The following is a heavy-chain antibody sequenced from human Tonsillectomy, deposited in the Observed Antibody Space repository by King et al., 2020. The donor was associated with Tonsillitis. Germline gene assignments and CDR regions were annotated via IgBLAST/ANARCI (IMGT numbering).Heavy chain of an antibody. D-gene: IGHD6-19*01. J-gene: IGHJ3*02. V-gene: IGHV3-11*05. Sequence: VQLVESGGGLVKPGGSLRLSCAASGFTFSDYYMSLIRQAPGKGLEWGSYMSSSSTYTNHADFVKGRFTISRDNAENSLYLHMNSLRAEDTAVYYCARAGGGWYDAFDIWGQGTMVTVSS. CDR1: GFTFSDYY. CDR3: ARAGGGWYDAFDI. CDR2: MSSSSTYT.